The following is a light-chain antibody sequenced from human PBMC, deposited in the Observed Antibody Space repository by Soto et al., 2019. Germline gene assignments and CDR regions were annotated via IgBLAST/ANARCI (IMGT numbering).Light chain of an antibody. CDR2: DAS. V-gene: IGKV1-5*01. J-gene: IGKJ1*01. CDR3: QQYNNYWT. Sequence: DIQMTQSPATLSASLGDRVTITCRASQSISSWLAWYQQKPGKAPKLLIYDASILESGVPSRLSGSGSGTEFTLTISSLQPDDFATYYCQQYNNYWTFGQGTKVDIK. CDR1: QSISSW.